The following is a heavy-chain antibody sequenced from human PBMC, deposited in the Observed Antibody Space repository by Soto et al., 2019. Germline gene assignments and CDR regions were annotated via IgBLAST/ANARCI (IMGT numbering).Heavy chain of an antibody. V-gene: IGHV1-69*13. J-gene: IGHJ6*02. Sequence: ASVKVSCKASGGTFSSYAISWVRQAPGQGLEWMGGIIPIFGTANYAQKFQGRVTITADESTSTAYMELSSLRSEDTAVYYCARVRGVATIFNGMDVWGQGTTVTVSS. CDR1: GGTFSSYA. CDR3: ARVRGVATIFNGMDV. CDR2: IIPIFGTA. D-gene: IGHD5-12*01.